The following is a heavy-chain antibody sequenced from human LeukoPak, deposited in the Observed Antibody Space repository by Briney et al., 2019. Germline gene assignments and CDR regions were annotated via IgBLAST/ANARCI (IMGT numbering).Heavy chain of an antibody. D-gene: IGHD2-2*01. CDR1: AYSITSYQ. V-gene: IGHV5-51*01. CDR2: IYPGDSDT. Sequence: ESLKISCNGSAYSITSYQIGWGRQMPGKGLEWLGTIYPGDSDTRYSPSCLGQVTISADKSISTAYQQWSSLKASDTAMYYCARHKGSRSTCWNDYWGQGTLVTVSS. J-gene: IGHJ4*02. CDR3: ARHKGSRSTCWNDY.